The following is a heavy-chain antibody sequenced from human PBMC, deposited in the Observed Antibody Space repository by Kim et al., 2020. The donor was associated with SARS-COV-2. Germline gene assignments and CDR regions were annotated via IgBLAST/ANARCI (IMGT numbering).Heavy chain of an antibody. D-gene: IGHD3-9*01. CDR2: IWYDGSNK. Sequence: GGSLRLSCAASGFTFSSYGMHWVRQAPGKGLEWVAVIWYDGSNKYYADSVKGRFTISRDNSKNTLYMQMNSLRAEDTAVYYCAKSGKRYFDWYDAFDIWGQGTMVTVSS. CDR1: GFTFSSYG. V-gene: IGHV3-33*06. J-gene: IGHJ3*02. CDR3: AKSGKRYFDWYDAFDI.